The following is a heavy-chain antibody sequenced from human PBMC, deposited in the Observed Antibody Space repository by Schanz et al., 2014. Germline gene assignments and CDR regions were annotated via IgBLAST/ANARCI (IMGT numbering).Heavy chain of an antibody. V-gene: IGHV1-18*01. Sequence: QLMQSGSEVRKPGASVKVSCKASGYIFGSHGMTWVRQAPGQGPELMGWINAHTGNTQYAQKFQSRVNMTRDTVTTTVHLELTRLRTDDTAIYSCARVHIATYHYNSPGAFDIWGRGTRVTVSS. CDR1: GYIFGSHG. J-gene: IGHJ3*02. CDR2: INAHTGNT. CDR3: ARVHIATYHYNSPGAFDI. D-gene: IGHD3-10*01.